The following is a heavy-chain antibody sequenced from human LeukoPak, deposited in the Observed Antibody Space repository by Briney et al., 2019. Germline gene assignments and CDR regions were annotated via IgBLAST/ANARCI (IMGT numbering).Heavy chain of an antibody. Sequence: GGSLRLSCAASGFTFSSYGMHWVRQAPGKGLEWVAVISYDGSNKYYADSVKGRFTISRDNSKNTLYLQMNSLRAEDTAVYYCAKDHSSGRYYFDYWGQGTLVTVSS. V-gene: IGHV3-30*18. D-gene: IGHD6-19*01. CDR2: ISYDGSNK. CDR3: AKDHSSGRYYFDY. J-gene: IGHJ4*02. CDR1: GFTFSSYG.